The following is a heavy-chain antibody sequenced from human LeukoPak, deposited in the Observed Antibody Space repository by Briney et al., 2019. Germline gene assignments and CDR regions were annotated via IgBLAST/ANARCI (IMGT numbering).Heavy chain of an antibody. D-gene: IGHD1-26*01. V-gene: IGHV3-7*04. CDR2: IKPEGKEK. Sequence: GGSLRLSCAASGFTFSSYWMSWVRQAPGKGLEWVANIKPEGKEKFYVDSVKGRFTISRDNANNSVFLQMNSLTAEDTAVYYCARDGIDYWGQGTLVTVSS. J-gene: IGHJ4*02. CDR1: GFTFSSYW. CDR3: ARDGIDY.